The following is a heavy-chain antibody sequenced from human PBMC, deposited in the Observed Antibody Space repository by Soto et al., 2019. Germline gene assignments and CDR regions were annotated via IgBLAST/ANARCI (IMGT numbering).Heavy chain of an antibody. CDR1: GFTFDDYA. V-gene: IGHV3-9*01. CDR3: AKDIGKNYDFWSGYYAPFDY. CDR2: ISWNSGSI. D-gene: IGHD3-3*01. Sequence: GGSLRLSCAASGFTFDDYAMHWVRQAPGKGLEWVSGISWNSGSIGYADSVKGRFTISRDNAKNSLYLQMNSLRAEDTALYYCAKDIGKNYDFWSGYYAPFDYWGQGTLVTVSS. J-gene: IGHJ4*02.